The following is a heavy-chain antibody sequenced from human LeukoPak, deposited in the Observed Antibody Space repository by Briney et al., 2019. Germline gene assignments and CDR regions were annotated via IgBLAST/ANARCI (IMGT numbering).Heavy chain of an antibody. CDR2: IIPILGIA. Sequence: ASVKVSCKASGYTFTGYYMHWVRQAPGQGLEWMGRIIPILGIANYAQKFQGRVTITADKSTSTAYMELSSLRSGDTAVYYCASYSSSWPRPFDYWGQGTLVTVSS. CDR3: ASYSSSWPRPFDY. CDR1: GYTFTGYY. D-gene: IGHD6-13*01. J-gene: IGHJ4*02. V-gene: IGHV1-69*02.